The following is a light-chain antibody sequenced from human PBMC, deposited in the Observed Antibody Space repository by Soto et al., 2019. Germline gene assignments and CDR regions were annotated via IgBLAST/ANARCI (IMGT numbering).Light chain of an antibody. Sequence: DIQMTQSLSTLSASVGDRVTITCRASQSVSTWLAWYQLKPGKAPKLLIYKASSLESGVPSRFSGSGSGTEFTLTISSLQPDDFATYYCQQFYANPYTFGQGTKLEIK. CDR3: QQFYANPYT. CDR1: QSVSTW. J-gene: IGKJ2*01. CDR2: KAS. V-gene: IGKV1-5*03.